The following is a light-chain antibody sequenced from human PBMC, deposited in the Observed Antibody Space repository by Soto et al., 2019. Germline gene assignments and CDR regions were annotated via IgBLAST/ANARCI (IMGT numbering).Light chain of an antibody. CDR3: QQSRSTPLT. CDR2: SAT. V-gene: IGKV1-39*01. CDR1: QSISTF. Sequence: DIQMTQSPSYLLASVGDRVTLTCRASQSISTFLTWYQQKTGEAPKLLLYSATALETGGSSRISACASSTYFTLTINSVQPEDSATYFCQQSRSTPLTFAEGTKLQIK. J-gene: IGKJ4*01.